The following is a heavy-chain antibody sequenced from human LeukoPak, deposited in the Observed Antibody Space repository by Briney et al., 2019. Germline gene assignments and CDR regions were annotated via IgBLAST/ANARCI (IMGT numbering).Heavy chain of an antibody. CDR3: ARFPPPGTTVQDY. J-gene: IGHJ4*02. Sequence: PSETLSLTCAVYGGSFSGYYWSWIRQPPGKGLEWIGEINHSGSTNYNPSLKSRVTISVDTSKNQFSLKLSSVTAADTAVYYRARFPPPGTTVQDYWGQGTLVTVSS. CDR2: INHSGST. CDR1: GGSFSGYY. D-gene: IGHD4-11*01. V-gene: IGHV4-34*01.